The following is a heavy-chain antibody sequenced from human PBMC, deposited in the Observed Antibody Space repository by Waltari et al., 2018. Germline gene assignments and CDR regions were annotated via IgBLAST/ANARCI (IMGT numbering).Heavy chain of an antibody. CDR1: GYSFTHYA. J-gene: IGHJ3*01. Sequence: QVQLVQSGAEVKNPGASVKVSCRASGYSFTHYAMHWVRQAPGQRLEWMGWINAGNGNTKYSQKFQGRVTITSDTSASIVYMELSSLRSEDTAVYYCAREGQWPTWGQGTMVTVSS. V-gene: IGHV1-3*01. D-gene: IGHD6-19*01. CDR3: AREGQWPT. CDR2: INAGNGNT.